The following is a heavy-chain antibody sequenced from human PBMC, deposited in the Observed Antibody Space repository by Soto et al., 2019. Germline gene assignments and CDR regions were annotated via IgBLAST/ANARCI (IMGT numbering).Heavy chain of an antibody. CDR3: ARRPNSGMDV. J-gene: IGHJ6*02. CDR2: IFPSDSDA. V-gene: IGHV5-51*01. Sequence: PGESLKISCKGFGYGFANYWIGWVRQMPGKGLECMGIIFPSDSDARYSPSFQGQVTISADNSISTTYLQWSSLKASDTAIYYCARRPNSGMDVWGQGTTVTVSS. CDR1: GYGFANYW.